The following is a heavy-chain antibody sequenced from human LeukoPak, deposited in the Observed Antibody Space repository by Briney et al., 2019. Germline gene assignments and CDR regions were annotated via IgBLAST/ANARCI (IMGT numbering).Heavy chain of an antibody. CDR1: GFTFSSYS. D-gene: IGHD5-18*01. CDR2: ISGSGGST. J-gene: IGHJ5*02. CDR3: AKDRGSGYSHGWFDP. V-gene: IGHV3-23*01. Sequence: PGGSLRLSCAASGFTFSSYSMSWVRQAPGKGLEWVSTISGSGGSTYYADSVKGRFTISRDNSKNTLYLQMNSLRAEDTAVYYCAKDRGSGYSHGWFDPWGQGTLVTVSS.